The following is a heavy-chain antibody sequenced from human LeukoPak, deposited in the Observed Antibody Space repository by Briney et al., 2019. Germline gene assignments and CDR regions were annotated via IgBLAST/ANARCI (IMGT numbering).Heavy chain of an antibody. CDR2: ISYDGRTT. CDR3: AKDSAYYDSSGDYFDS. D-gene: IGHD3-22*01. CDR1: GFTFRMFA. J-gene: IGHJ4*02. V-gene: IGHV3-30*18. Sequence: GGSLRLSCAASGFTFRMFAMHWVRQTPGKGLEWVAVISYDGRTTYYRDSVKGRFTISRDDSKNTLYLQMSILRSDDTAVYYCAKDSAYYDSSGDYFDSWGQGTLVTVSS.